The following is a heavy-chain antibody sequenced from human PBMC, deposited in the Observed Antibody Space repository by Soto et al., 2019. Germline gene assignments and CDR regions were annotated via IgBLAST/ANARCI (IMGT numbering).Heavy chain of an antibody. J-gene: IGHJ4*02. Sequence: PGGSLRLSCAASGFTFSSYSMNWVRQAPGKGLEWVAVISYDGSNKYYADSVKGRFTISRDNSKNTLYLQMNSLRAEDTAVYYCAGFYDFWSGYLDYWGQGNLVTVSS. CDR3: AGFYDFWSGYLDY. V-gene: IGHV3-30*03. CDR2: ISYDGSNK. CDR1: GFTFSSYS. D-gene: IGHD3-3*01.